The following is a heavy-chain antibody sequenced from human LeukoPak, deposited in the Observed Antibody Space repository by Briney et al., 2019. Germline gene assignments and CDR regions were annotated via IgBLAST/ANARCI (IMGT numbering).Heavy chain of an antibody. Sequence: GGALRLPCEASGFTFSNYAMSWVRQAPGKGLGGVSGICGHGITISYEDYVQGRFTISRDNSKRKLYLVMNSLKAEDTAVYYCAKEDGNYGSGRYYYFDYWGQGTLVTVSS. CDR3: AKEDGNYGSGRYYYFDY. V-gene: IGHV3-23*01. D-gene: IGHD3-10*01. CDR2: ICGHGITI. J-gene: IGHJ4*02. CDR1: GFTFSNYA.